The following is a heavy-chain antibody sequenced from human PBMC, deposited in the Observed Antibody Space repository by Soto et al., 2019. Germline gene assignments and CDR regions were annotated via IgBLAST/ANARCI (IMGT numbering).Heavy chain of an antibody. J-gene: IGHJ3*02. CDR2: INPHSGAT. CDR3: ARVATTWGSNAFDI. Sequence: GASVKVSCKASGYTFSGSNINWVRQAPGQGLEWMGWINPHSGATNYAQKFQDRVTMTRDTSVRTAYMELGSLRSDDTAVYYCARVATTWGSNAFDIWGQGTMVTVSS. CDR1: GYTFSGSN. V-gene: IGHV1-2*02. D-gene: IGHD7-27*01.